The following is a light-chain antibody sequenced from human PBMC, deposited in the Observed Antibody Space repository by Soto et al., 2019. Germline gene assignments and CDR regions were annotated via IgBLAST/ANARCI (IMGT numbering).Light chain of an antibody. V-gene: IGKV3-15*01. CDR3: QQSNNWPPLT. CDR1: QSVSSR. CDR2: GAS. J-gene: IGKJ4*01. Sequence: EIVMTQSPATLSVSPGERATLSCSASQSVSSRLAWYHQKPGQSPRLLIYGASTRATGIPARFSGSGSGTEFTLTISSLQSEDFGLYYCQQSNNWPPLTFGGGTKVDIK.